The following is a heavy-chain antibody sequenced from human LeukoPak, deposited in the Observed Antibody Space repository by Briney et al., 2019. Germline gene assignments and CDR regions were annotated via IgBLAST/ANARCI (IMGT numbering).Heavy chain of an antibody. D-gene: IGHD5-18*01. CDR2: ISSSSSYI. Sequence: GGSLRLSCAASGFTVSSNYMSWVRQAPGKGLEWVSSISSSSSYIYYADSVKGRFTISRDNAKNSLYLQMNSLRAEDTAVYYCARDWYSYSNHNWFDPWGQGTLVTVSS. J-gene: IGHJ5*02. CDR3: ARDWYSYSNHNWFDP. CDR1: GFTVSSNY. V-gene: IGHV3-21*01.